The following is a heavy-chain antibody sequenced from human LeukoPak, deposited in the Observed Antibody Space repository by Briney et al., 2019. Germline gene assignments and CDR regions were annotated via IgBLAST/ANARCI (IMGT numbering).Heavy chain of an antibody. J-gene: IGHJ3*02. CDR1: GGSISSYY. D-gene: IGHD3-10*01. Sequence: PSETLSLTCTVSGGSISSYYWSWIRQPPGKGLEWIGYIYYSGSTNYNPSLKSRVTISVDTSKNQFSLKLSSVTAADTAVYYCARFEYSYGSGSYYNQNNDAFDIWGQGTMVTVSS. CDR2: IYYSGST. V-gene: IGHV4-59*01. CDR3: ARFEYSYGSGSYYNQNNDAFDI.